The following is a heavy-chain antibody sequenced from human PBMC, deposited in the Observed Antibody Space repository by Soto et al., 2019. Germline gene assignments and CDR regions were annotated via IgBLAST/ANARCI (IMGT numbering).Heavy chain of an antibody. J-gene: IGHJ4*02. CDR3: ARGRKTYCISTRCYVVDY. CDR1: GGSFSGYY. V-gene: IGHV4-34*01. CDR2: INHSGST. D-gene: IGHD2-2*01. Sequence: QVQLQQWGAGVLKPSETLSLTCAVYGGSFSGYYWSWIRQPPGKGLEWIGEINHSGSTNYNPSLKIRVTVSVDTSKNRFSLKLSSVTAADTAVSYCARGRKTYCISTRCYVVDYWGQGTLVTDSS.